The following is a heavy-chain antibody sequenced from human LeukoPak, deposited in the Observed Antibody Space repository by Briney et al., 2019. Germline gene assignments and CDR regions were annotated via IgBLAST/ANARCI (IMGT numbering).Heavy chain of an antibody. CDR3: ARVGRSRGSLPNSYYYMDV. V-gene: IGHV1-69*05. Sequence: ASVTVSCKASRDTFDRYSISWLRQAPGQGLEWMGGTIPMFGSANYAQKFQGRVTITTDQTTTTAYMELSSLSSEDTAVYYCARVGRSRGSLPNSYYYMDVWGKGTTVTVSS. D-gene: IGHD2-15*01. J-gene: IGHJ6*03. CDR1: RDTFDRYS. CDR2: TIPMFGSA.